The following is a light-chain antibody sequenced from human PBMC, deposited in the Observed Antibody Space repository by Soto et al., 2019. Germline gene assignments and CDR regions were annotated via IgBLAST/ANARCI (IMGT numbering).Light chain of an antibody. CDR1: NSDIGNYNY. CDR3: CSYPGSHTWV. Sequence: QSSLTQPRSVSGSPGQSVTISCTGTNSDIGNYNYVSWYQQHPGKAPKVMIYDVSKRPSGVPDRFSGSKSGNTASLTISGLHAEDEADYYCCSYPGSHTWVFGGGTKVTVL. J-gene: IGLJ3*02. CDR2: DVS. V-gene: IGLV2-11*01.